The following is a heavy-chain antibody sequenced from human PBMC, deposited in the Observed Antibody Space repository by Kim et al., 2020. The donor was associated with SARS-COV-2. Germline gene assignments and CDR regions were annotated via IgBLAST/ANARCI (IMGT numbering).Heavy chain of an antibody. CDR2: INSDGSDT. V-gene: IGHV3-74*01. D-gene: IGHD3-10*01. J-gene: IGHJ4*02. Sequence: GGSLRLSCAASGLTFSKYWMHWVRQAPGKGLVWLSHINSDGSDTSYADSVKGRFTISRDNAKNTLYLQMNSLRAEDTAVYYCANFDSGTPYWGQGALVTVSS. CDR3: ANFDSGTPY. CDR1: GLTFSKYW.